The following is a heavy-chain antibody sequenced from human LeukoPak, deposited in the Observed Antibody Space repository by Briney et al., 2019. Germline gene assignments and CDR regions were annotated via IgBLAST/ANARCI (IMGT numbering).Heavy chain of an antibody. V-gene: IGHV1-2*02. J-gene: IGHJ4*02. CDR2: INPNSGGT. CDR1: GYTFTGYY. CDR3: ARDGYDILTGYYFDY. D-gene: IGHD3-9*01. Sequence: ASVKVSCKASGYTFTGYYMHWVRQAPGQGLERMGWINPNSGGTNYAQKFQGRVTMTRDTSISTAYMELSRLRSDDTAVYYCARDGYDILTGYYFDYWGQGTLVTVSS.